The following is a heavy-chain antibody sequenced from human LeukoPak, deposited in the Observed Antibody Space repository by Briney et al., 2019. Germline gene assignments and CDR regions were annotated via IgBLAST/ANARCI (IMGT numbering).Heavy chain of an antibody. Sequence: SETLSLTCDVSGGSVRSYWWGWVRQPAGKGLEWLGRIYSTGSTGFNPSLKSRLTLSIDTSTNQFSLKLTSVTAADTAVYFCARQGYTVSYYFLDYWSQGTLVTVSS. CDR3: ARQGYTVSYYFLDY. J-gene: IGHJ4*02. CDR2: IYSTGST. CDR1: GGSVRSYW. D-gene: IGHD1-26*01. V-gene: IGHV4-4*07.